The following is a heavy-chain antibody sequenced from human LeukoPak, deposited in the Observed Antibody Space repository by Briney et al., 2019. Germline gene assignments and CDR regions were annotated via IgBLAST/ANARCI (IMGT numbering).Heavy chain of an antibody. CDR2: ISSSSSYT. J-gene: IGHJ3*02. V-gene: IGHV3-11*06. CDR3: ARAGSYFDLDAFDI. Sequence: GVSLRLSYAASGFTFSDYYMSWIRQAPGKGLEWVSYISSSSSYTNYADSVKGRFTISRGNAKNSLYLQMNSLRAEDTAVYYCARAGSYFDLDAFDIWGQGTMVTVSS. D-gene: IGHD3-9*01. CDR1: GFTFSDYY.